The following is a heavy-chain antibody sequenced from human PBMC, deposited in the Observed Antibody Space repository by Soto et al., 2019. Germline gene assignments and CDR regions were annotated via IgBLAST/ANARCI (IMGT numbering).Heavy chain of an antibody. J-gene: IGHJ4*02. D-gene: IGHD1-26*01. CDR3: ARYGATTGGFDY. V-gene: IGHV3-53*01. Sequence: GGSLRLSCAASGFTFSSNYMSWVRQAPGKGLEWVSVIYSGGSTYYADSVKGRFTISRDNSKNTLYLQMNSLRAEDTAVYYCARYGATTGGFDYWGQGTLVTVSS. CDR1: GFTFSSNY. CDR2: IYSGGST.